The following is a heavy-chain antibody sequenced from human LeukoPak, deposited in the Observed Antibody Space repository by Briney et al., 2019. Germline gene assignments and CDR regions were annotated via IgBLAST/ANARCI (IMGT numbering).Heavy chain of an antibody. CDR2: INHSGST. D-gene: IGHD2-15*01. J-gene: IGHJ4*02. V-gene: IGHV4-34*01. Sequence: SETLSLTCAVYGGSFSGYYWSWIRQPPGKGVEWMGEINHSGSTNYNPSLKSRVTISVDTSKNQFSLKLSSVTAADTAVYYCARGVCSGGGCYGLFNYWGQGTLVTVSS. CDR3: ARGVCSGGGCYGLFNY. CDR1: GGSFSGYY.